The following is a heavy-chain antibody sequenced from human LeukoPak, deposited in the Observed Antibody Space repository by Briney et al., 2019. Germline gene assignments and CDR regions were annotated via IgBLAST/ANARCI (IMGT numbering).Heavy chain of an antibody. J-gene: IGHJ5*02. CDR3: ARDYQGVMVGFDP. Sequence: SVKVSCKASGGTFSSYAISWVRQAPGQGLEWMGGIIPIFGTANYAQKFQGRVTITADKSTSTAYMELSSLRSEDTAVYYCARDYQGVMVGFDPWGQGTLVTVSS. V-gene: IGHV1-69*06. CDR1: GGTFSSYA. D-gene: IGHD3-16*02. CDR2: IIPIFGTA.